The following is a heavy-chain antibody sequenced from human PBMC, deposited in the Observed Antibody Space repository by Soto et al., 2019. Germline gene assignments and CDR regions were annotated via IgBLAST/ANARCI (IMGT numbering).Heavy chain of an antibody. CDR2: ISGSGAST. V-gene: IGHV3-23*01. Sequence: EVQLLESGGGLVQPGGSLRLSCAASGFTFSSYAMSWVRQAPGKGLEWVSAISGSGASTYYADSVKGRFTISRDNSKNTLDLQMNSLRAEDTAVYYCAKIAGAGTLSGLDDAFDIWGQGTLVPVSS. CDR3: AKIAGAGTLSGLDDAFDI. D-gene: IGHD6-13*01. CDR1: GFTFSSYA. J-gene: IGHJ3*02.